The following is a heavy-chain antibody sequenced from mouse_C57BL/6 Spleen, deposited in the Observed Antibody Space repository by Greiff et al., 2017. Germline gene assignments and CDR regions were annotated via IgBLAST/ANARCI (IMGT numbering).Heavy chain of an antibody. CDR3: ARTGTGAMDY. V-gene: IGHV1-80*01. CDR1: GYAFSSYW. J-gene: IGHJ4*01. CDR2: IYPGDGDT. Sequence: QVQLKESGAELVKPGASVKISCKASGYAFSSYWMNWVKQRPGKGLEWIGQIYPGDGDTNYNGKFKGKATLTADKSSSTAYMQLSSLTSEDSAVYFCARTGTGAMDYWGQGTSVTVSS. D-gene: IGHD4-1*01.